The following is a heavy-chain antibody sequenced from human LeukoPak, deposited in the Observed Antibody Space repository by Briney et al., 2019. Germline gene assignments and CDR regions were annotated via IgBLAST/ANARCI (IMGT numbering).Heavy chain of an antibody. Sequence: SETLSLTCTVSGGSISSSSYYWGWIRQPPGKGLEWIGSIYYSGSTYYNPSLKSRVTISVDTSKNQFSLKLSSVTAADTAVYYCARLETEYCSSTSCYNDAFDIWGQGTMVTVSS. CDR3: ARLETEYCSSTSCYNDAFDI. CDR1: GGSISSSSYY. D-gene: IGHD2-2*02. J-gene: IGHJ3*02. CDR2: IYYSGST. V-gene: IGHV4-39*01.